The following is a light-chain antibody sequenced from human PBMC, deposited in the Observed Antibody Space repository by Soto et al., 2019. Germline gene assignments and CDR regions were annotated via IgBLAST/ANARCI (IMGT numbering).Light chain of an antibody. Sequence: QSVLTQPPSASGTPGQRVTISCSGSSSNIRNNYVYWYHQLPGTAPKLLIYRNNQRPSGVPDRFSGSKSGTSASLAIGGLRSEDEADYFCAVWDDSLSGYVFGTGTKLTVL. J-gene: IGLJ1*01. CDR3: AVWDDSLSGYV. CDR2: RNN. CDR1: SSNIRNNY. V-gene: IGLV1-47*01.